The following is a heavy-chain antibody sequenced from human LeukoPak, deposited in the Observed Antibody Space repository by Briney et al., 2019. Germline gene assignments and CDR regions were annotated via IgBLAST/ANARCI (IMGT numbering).Heavy chain of an antibody. CDR2: IYYSGST. Sequence: PSETLSLTCTVSGGSISSYYWSWIRQPPGKGLEWIGYIYYSGSTNYNPSLKGRVTISVDTSKNQFSLKLSSVTAADTAVYYCASATYYYDSSGYHGYYYYMDVWGKGTTVTVSS. CDR1: GGSISSYY. D-gene: IGHD3-22*01. J-gene: IGHJ6*03. CDR3: ASATYYYDSSGYHGYYYYMDV. V-gene: IGHV4-59*08.